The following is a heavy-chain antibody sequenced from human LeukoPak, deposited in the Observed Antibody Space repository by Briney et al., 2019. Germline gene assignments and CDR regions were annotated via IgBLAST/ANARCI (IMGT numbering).Heavy chain of an antibody. CDR2: IYASGST. D-gene: IGHD1-1*01. CDR1: GGSISSYY. J-gene: IGHJ6*03. V-gene: IGHV4-4*09. CDR3: AKNERPMYYYYYYFDV. Sequence: SETLSLTCTVSGGSISSYYWNWIRQPPGKGLEWIGYIYASGSTDYNPSLKSRVTISIDTSKKQLSLKLTSVTAADTAVYYCAKNERPMYYYYYYFDVWGRGTTVTVSS.